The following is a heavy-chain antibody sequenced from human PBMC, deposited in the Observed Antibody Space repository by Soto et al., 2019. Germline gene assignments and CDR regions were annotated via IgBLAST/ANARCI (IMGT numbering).Heavy chain of an antibody. CDR1: GYTFTSYG. CDR2: ISAYNGNT. V-gene: IGHV1-18*01. CDR3: ARTLNEWLLGLD. J-gene: IGHJ4*02. Sequence: ASVKVSCKASGYTFTSYGISWVRKAPGQGLEWMGWISAYNGNTNYAQKFQGRVTMTTDTSTSTAYMELRSLRSDNTAVYYCARTLNEWLLGLDWGQGTLVTV. D-gene: IGHD3-3*01.